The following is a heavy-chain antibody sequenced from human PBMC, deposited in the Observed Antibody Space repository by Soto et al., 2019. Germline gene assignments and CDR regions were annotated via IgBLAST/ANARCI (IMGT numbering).Heavy chain of an antibody. CDR3: AKDHLTTTVTTVGY. J-gene: IGHJ4*02. V-gene: IGHV3-30*18. CDR1: GFTFSNYG. Sequence: QVQLVESGGGVVQPGRSLRLSCAASGFTFSNYGMHWVRQAPGKGLEWVAVISYHGSDKYYADSVKGRFTISRDNSKNTLYLPMDSLRAEATAVYYCAKDHLTTTVTTVGYWGQGTLVTVSS. D-gene: IGHD4-17*01. CDR2: ISYHGSDK.